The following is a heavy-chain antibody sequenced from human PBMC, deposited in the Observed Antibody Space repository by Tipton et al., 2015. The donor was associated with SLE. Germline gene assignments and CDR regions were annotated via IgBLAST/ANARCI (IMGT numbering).Heavy chain of an antibody. J-gene: IGHJ4*02. Sequence: QAQLVQSGPEGKKPGASVRGSCKTSGYSFTNYGISWVRQAPGHGLEGKGWINAYNGDTNYAQNLQHRVTMTTDPSTTTAYMEVRTLRAGDTAVYYCARGRAGVFDLWGQGTLVTFSS. CDR1: GYSFTNYG. CDR3: ARGRAGVFDL. V-gene: IGHV1-18*01. CDR2: INAYNGDT.